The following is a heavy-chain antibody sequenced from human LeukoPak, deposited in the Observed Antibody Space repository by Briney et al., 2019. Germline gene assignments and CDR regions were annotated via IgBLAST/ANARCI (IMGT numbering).Heavy chain of an antibody. CDR3: ARAVDIVVVPAAVNWFDP. Sequence: SETLSLTCTVSGGSVSSGSYYWSWIRQPPGKGLEWIGYIYYSGSTNYNPSLKSRVTISVDTSKNQFSLKLSSVTAADTAVYYCARAVDIVVVPAAVNWFDPWGQGTLVTVSS. V-gene: IGHV4-61*01. CDR1: GGSVSSGSYY. D-gene: IGHD2-2*03. CDR2: IYYSGST. J-gene: IGHJ5*02.